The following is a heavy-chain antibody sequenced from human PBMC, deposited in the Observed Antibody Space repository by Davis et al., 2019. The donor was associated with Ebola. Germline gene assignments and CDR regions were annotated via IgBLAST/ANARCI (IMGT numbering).Heavy chain of an antibody. Sequence: SETLSLTCAVYGGSFSGYYWSWIRQPPGKGLEWIGYIYYSGSTNYNPSLKSRVTISVDTSKNQFSLKLSSVTAADTAVYYCARRYYDNYGMDVWGQGTTVTVSS. CDR1: GGSFSGYY. V-gene: IGHV4-59*08. CDR2: IYYSGST. J-gene: IGHJ6*02. D-gene: IGHD3-22*01. CDR3: ARRYYDNYGMDV.